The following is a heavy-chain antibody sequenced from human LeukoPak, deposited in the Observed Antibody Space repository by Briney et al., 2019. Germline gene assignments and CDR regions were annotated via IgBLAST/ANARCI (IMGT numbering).Heavy chain of an antibody. D-gene: IGHD3-10*02. Sequence: GGSLRLSCAASGFTFSSYEMNWVRQAPGKGLEWVSYISSSAGTTYYADSVKGRFTISRDNAKNSLYLQMNSLRDEDTAVYYCASNYMEDVLTFDYWGQGTLVTVSS. V-gene: IGHV3-48*03. CDR1: GFTFSSYE. CDR3: ASNYMEDVLTFDY. J-gene: IGHJ4*02. CDR2: ISSSAGTT.